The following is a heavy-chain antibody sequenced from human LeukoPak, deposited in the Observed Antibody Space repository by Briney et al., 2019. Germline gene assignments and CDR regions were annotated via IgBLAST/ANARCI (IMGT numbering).Heavy chain of an antibody. CDR2: IYYSGST. Sequence: SETLSLTCTVSGGSISSGGYYWSWIRQHPGKGLEWIGYIYYSGSTYYNPSLESRVTISVDTSKNQFSLKVNSVTAADTAVYYCARGGAYYSGLGSSSRSPHPIYYYYGMDVWGGGTTVTVSS. CDR1: GGSISSGGYY. J-gene: IGHJ6*04. CDR3: ARGGAYYSGLGSSSRSPHPIYYYYGMDV. D-gene: IGHD3-10*01. V-gene: IGHV4-31*03.